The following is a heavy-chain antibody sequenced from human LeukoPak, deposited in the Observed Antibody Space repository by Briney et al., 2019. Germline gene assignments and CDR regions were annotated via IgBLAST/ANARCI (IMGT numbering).Heavy chain of an antibody. D-gene: IGHD2-2*01. CDR1: GASISNYY. J-gene: IGHJ6*03. Sequence: SETLSLTCTVSGASISNYYWSWIRPPPGKGLEWIGSIYYSGSTNYNPSLKSRVTISVDTSKNQFSLKLSSVIAADTAVYYCARTTEGYCSSASCFGFSYSYYMDVWGKGTTVTISS. CDR2: IYYSGST. CDR3: ARTTEGYCSSASCFGFSYSYYMDV. V-gene: IGHV4-59*01.